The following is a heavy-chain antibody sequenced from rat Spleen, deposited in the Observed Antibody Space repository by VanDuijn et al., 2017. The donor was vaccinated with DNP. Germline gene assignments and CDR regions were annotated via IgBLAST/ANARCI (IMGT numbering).Heavy chain of an antibody. J-gene: IGHJ3*01. D-gene: IGHD1-1*01. CDR1: GFTFSDYY. Sequence: EVQLVESGGGLVQPGKSLKLSCAASGFTFSDYYMAWVRQAPTKGLDWVAYINYDGGTAYNGDSVKGRFTISRDNAKNTQYLQMNSLRSEDTATYYCAIYYYSGDNWFAYWGQGTLATVSS. CDR3: AIYYYSGDNWFAY. V-gene: IGHV5-20*01. CDR2: INYDGGTA.